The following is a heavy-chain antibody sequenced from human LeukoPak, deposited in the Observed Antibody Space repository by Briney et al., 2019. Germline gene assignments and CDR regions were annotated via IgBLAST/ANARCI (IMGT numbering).Heavy chain of an antibody. CDR3: ARGNTQPKGYCSSTSCYSPLHY. J-gene: IGHJ4*02. V-gene: IGHV4-34*01. CDR2: VNHSGST. D-gene: IGHD2-2*02. Sequence: SETLSLTCAVYGGSFSGYYWRWIRQRPGKGLEWIGEVNHSGSTNYNPSLKSRVTISVDTSKNQFSLKLSSVTAADTAVYYCARGNTQPKGYCSSTSCYSPLHYWGQGTLVTVSS. CDR1: GGSFSGYY.